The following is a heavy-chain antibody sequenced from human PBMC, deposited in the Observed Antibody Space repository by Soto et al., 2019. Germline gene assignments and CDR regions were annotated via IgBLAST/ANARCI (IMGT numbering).Heavy chain of an antibody. CDR3: ATRGE. V-gene: IGHV3-66*01. CDR1: GFTVRSDF. CDR2: LHRDGNT. J-gene: IGHJ4*02. D-gene: IGHD2-21*01. Sequence: EVQLVESGGGLVQPGGSLRLSCAASGFTVRSDFMSWVRQAPGKGLEWVSILHRDGNTYYANSVKGRFTISRDNFKNTLYLQMNSLRAEDTSVYYCATRGEWGQGTLVTVSS.